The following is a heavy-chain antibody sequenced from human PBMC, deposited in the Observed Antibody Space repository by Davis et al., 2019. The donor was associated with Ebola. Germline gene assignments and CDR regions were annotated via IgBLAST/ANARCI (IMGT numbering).Heavy chain of an antibody. V-gene: IGHV4-59*11. CDR1: GDSITSHY. CDR2: IYSSRST. CDR3: ARGRGDYSSSWYSYYNGQDV. D-gene: IGHD6-13*01. J-gene: IGHJ6*02. Sequence: PSETLSLTCTVSGDSITSHYWSWIRQPPGKGLEYIGYIYSSRSTNYNPSLKSRVTISLDMSEKQFSLRLTSVTTADTAVYYCARGRGDYSSSWYSYYNGQDVWGQGTTVTVSS.